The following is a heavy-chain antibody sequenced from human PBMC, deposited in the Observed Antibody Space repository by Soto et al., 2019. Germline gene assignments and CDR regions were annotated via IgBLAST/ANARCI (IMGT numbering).Heavy chain of an antibody. J-gene: IGHJ4*02. Sequence: EVQLVESGGGLVQPGGSLRLSCAASGFTFSDHYMDWVRQTPGKGLEWIGRTRNRANSYTTEYAASVKGRFTISRDGSKDALYLQMNSLKTEDTAGYYCTRVYDYSFDYWGQGTLVTVSS. D-gene: IGHD4-17*01. CDR1: GFTFSDHY. CDR3: TRVYDYSFDY. CDR2: TRNRANSYTT. V-gene: IGHV3-72*01.